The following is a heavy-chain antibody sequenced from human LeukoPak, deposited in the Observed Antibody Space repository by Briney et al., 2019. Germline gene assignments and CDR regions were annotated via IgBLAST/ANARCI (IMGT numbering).Heavy chain of an antibody. Sequence: GASVKVSCKVSGYTLTELSMHWVRRAPGKGLEWMGGFDPEDGETIYAQKFQGRVTMTEDTSTDTAYMELSSLRSEDTAVYYCATSLRFLEWLPHWGQGTLVTVSS. J-gene: IGHJ4*02. CDR3: ATSLRFLEWLPH. V-gene: IGHV1-24*01. CDR1: GYTLTELS. D-gene: IGHD3-3*01. CDR2: FDPEDGET.